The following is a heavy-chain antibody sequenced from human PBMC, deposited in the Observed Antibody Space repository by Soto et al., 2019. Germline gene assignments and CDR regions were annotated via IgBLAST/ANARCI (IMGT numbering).Heavy chain of an antibody. CDR1: GYTFTSYG. Sequence: QVQLVQSGAEVKKPGASVKVSCKASGYTFTSYGISWVRQAPGQGLEWMGWISAYNGNTNYAQKLQGRVTMTTDTSTSTAYRELRSLTSDATAVYYCAISQRSFYYDSSGYPVSIVNYFDYWGQGTLVTVSS. CDR2: ISAYNGNT. V-gene: IGHV1-18*01. D-gene: IGHD3-22*01. CDR3: AISQRSFYYDSSGYPVSIVNYFDY. J-gene: IGHJ4*02.